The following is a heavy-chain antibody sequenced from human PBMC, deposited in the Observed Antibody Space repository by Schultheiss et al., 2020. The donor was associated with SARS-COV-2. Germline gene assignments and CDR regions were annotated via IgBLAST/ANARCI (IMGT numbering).Heavy chain of an antibody. D-gene: IGHD4-23*01. Sequence: GGSLRLSCAASGFTFSSYGMHWVRQAPGKGLEWVAVISYDGSNKYYADSVKGRFTISRDNSKNTLYLQMNSLKTEDTAVYYCSRKNRGYGGNSGFDYWGQGTLVTVSS. CDR3: SRKNRGYGGNSGFDY. V-gene: IGHV3-30*03. J-gene: IGHJ4*02. CDR1: GFTFSSYG. CDR2: ISYDGSNK.